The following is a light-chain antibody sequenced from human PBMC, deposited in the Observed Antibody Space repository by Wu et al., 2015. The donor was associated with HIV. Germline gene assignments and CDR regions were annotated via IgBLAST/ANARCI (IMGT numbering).Light chain of an antibody. Sequence: AIQLTQSPSSLSASVGDRVTITCRTSQGIGSDLAWYQQKPGKAPELLIYDASTLESGVPSRFSGSGSETDFTLTISSLQPEDFATYYCQKYNTAPWTFGQGTKVEMK. V-gene: IGKV1-13*02. CDR1: QGIGSD. J-gene: IGKJ1*01. CDR3: QKYNTAPWT. CDR2: DAS.